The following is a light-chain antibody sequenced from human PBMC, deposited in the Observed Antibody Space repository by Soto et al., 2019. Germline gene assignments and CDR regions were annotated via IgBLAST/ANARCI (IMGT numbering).Light chain of an antibody. V-gene: IGKV3-20*01. J-gene: IGKJ5*01. CDR3: QQYGSSPAT. CDR1: QSVSSSY. CDR2: GAS. Sequence: EIVLTQSPGTLSLSPGERATLSCRASQSVSSSYLAWYQQKPGQAPRLLIYGASSMATGIQDRFSGSGSGTDFTVTISSLEPEDFAVYYCQQYGSSPATFGQGTRLEIK.